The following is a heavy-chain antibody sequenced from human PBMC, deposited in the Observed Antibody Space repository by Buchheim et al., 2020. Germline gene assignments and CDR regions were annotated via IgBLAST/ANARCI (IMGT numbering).Heavy chain of an antibody. Sequence: QVQLVESGGGVVQPGGSLRLSCVASGFTFNRYGMHWVRQAPGKGLEWVAIISSDGTTKSYADSLKGRFTISRDNSNNTMHLQMNSLRAEDTGVYHCVTDPPLDAKDQMDVWGKGIT. V-gene: IGHV3-33*01. CDR2: ISSDGTTK. CDR3: VTDPPLDAKDQMDV. J-gene: IGHJ6*03. CDR1: GFTFNRYG.